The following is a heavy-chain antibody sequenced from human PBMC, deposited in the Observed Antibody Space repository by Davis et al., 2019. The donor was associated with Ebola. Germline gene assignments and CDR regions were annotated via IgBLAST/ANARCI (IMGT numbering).Heavy chain of an antibody. CDR2: ISYDGSNK. CDR1: GFTFSSYA. CDR3: ARASGYDYWFDP. D-gene: IGHD5-12*01. V-gene: IGHV3-30-3*01. Sequence: GESLKISCAASGFTFSSYAMHWVRQAPGKGLEWVAVISYDGSNKYYADSVKGRFTISRDNSKNTLYLQMNSLRAEDTAVYYCARASGYDYWFDPWGQGTLVTVSS. J-gene: IGHJ5*02.